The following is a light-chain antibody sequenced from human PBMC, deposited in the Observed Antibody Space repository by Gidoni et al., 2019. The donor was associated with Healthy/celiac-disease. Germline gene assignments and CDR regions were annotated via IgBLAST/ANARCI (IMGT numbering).Light chain of an antibody. CDR2: GAS. V-gene: IGKV3-20*01. Sequence: EIVLTQSPGTLSLPPGERATLSCRASQSVSSSYLAWNQQKPGQAPRLLIYGASSRATGIPDRFSGSGSGTDFTLTISRLEPEDFAVYYCQQYGSSPRTFGQGTKVEIK. J-gene: IGKJ1*01. CDR3: QQYGSSPRT. CDR1: QSVSSSY.